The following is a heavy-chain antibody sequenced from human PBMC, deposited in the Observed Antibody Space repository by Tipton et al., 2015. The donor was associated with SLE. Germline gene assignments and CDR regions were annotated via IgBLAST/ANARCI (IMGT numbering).Heavy chain of an antibody. CDR1: GVSVASTDF. Sequence: SLRLSVSGVSVASTDFSWSWVRQPPGKGLEYIGEIHHRGSTNYKSSLRGRVTISVDKSKNQFSLKLTSVTAADTAVYYCARWIPLTGINVWGQGATVTVSS. CDR3: ARWIPLTGINV. CDR2: IHHRGST. J-gene: IGHJ6*02. D-gene: IGHD5-18*01. V-gene: IGHV4-4*02.